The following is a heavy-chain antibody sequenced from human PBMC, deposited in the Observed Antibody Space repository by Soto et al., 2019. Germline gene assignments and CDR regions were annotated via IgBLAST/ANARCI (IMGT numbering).Heavy chain of an antibody. CDR1: GYTFTGYY. Sequence: QVQLVQSGAEVKKSGASVMVSCKASGYTFTGYYIHWVRQAPGQGLEWMGWINPNNGGTNYVQKFQGRVTMTRDTSISTAYLELRRLTSDDTAVYYCARALPIVGTTTWDYWGQGTLVTVSS. CDR3: ARALPIVGTTTWDY. J-gene: IGHJ4*02. D-gene: IGHD1-26*01. V-gene: IGHV1-2*02. CDR2: INPNNGGT.